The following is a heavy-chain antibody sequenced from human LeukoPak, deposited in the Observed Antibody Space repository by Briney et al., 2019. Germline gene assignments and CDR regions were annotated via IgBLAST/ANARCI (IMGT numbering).Heavy chain of an antibody. Sequence: SEPLSLPCCVSGGSLESKYGLGLPHPPGKAGGGIGYIYTSGSTNFNPPLRRRVHMSIDPSKNHFSLTVYSVTAADTAVYYCANYLRNVHYYMDVWGKGTTVIVSS. J-gene: IGHJ6*03. CDR2: IYTSGST. V-gene: IGHV4-4*08. D-gene: IGHD2/OR15-2a*01. CDR3: ANYLRNVHYYMDV. CDR1: GGSLESKY.